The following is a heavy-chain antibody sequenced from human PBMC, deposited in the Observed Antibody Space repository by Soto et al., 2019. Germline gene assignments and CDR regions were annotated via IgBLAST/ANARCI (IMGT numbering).Heavy chain of an antibody. J-gene: IGHJ4*02. CDR1: GFTVSSNY. CDR2: IYSGGST. CDR3: ARGVIAAASSDY. Sequence: GGSLRLSCAASGFTVSSNYMSWVRQAPGKGLECVSVIYSGGSTDYADSVKGRFSISRDNSKNTLYLQMNSLRAEDTAVYYCARGVIAAASSDYWGQGTLVTVSS. D-gene: IGHD6-13*01. V-gene: IGHV3-66*01.